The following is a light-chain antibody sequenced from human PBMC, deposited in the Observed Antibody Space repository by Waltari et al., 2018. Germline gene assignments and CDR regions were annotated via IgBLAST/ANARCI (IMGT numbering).Light chain of an antibody. CDR3: CSYTSSDSYV. J-gene: IGLJ1*01. CDR2: DVT. V-gene: IGLV2-14*03. Sequence: QSALTQHASVSGSLGQSITISCTGTSSDIGRYDFVSWYRQHPGKAPKLVISDVTNRPSGVSHRFSGSKSGNTASLTISALQPEDEADYYCCSYTSSDSYVFGPGTKVTVL. CDR1: SSDIGRYDF.